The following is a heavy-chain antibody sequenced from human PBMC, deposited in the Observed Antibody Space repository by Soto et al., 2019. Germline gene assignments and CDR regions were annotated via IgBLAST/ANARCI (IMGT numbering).Heavy chain of an antibody. CDR3: ARIDCTGGSCRPYAYYDMDV. V-gene: IGHV3-33*01. CDR2: IWYDGSIK. CDR1: GFTFNTYG. J-gene: IGHJ6*02. D-gene: IGHD2-15*01. Sequence: QVQLVESGGGVVQPGRSLRLSCAASGFTFNTYGMHWVRQAPGRGLEWVAVIWYDGSIKYYADSVKGRFTISRDNSKNTLYLQMSSRRAADTAVYYCARIDCTGGSCRPYAYYDMDVWGQGTTVTVSS.